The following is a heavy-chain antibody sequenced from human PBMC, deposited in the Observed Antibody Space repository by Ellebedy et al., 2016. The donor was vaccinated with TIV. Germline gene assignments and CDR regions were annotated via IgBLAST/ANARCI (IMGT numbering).Heavy chain of an antibody. V-gene: IGHV3-23*01. D-gene: IGHD2-21*02. CDR3: ARPLRLQYYFDY. CDR1: GFTFSSYS. Sequence: GESLKISXAASGFTFSSYSMSWVRQAPGKGLEWVSTISGTSDIINYADSVKGRFTISRDNSKNTLYLQMNSLRAEDTAVYYCARPLRLQYYFDYWGQGTLVTVSS. J-gene: IGHJ4*02. CDR2: ISGTSDII.